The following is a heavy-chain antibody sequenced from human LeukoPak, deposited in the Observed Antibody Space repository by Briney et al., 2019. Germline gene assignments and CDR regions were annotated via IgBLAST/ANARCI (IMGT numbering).Heavy chain of an antibody. Sequence: GASVTVSCKASGYTFTSYGISWVRQAPGQGLEWMGWISANDGNTDYPQKLQGRVTMTTDTSTSTAYMELRSLRSDDTAVYYCARESHVTREDYWGQGTLVTVS. J-gene: IGHJ4*02. CDR2: ISANDGNT. D-gene: IGHD3-10*01. CDR3: ARESHVTREDY. CDR1: GYTFTSYG. V-gene: IGHV1-18*01.